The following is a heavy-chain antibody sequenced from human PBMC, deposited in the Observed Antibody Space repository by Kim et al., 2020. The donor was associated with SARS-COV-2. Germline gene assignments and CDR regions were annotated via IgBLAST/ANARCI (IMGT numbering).Heavy chain of an antibody. CDR1: GFTFSSYG. CDR3: AREHDILVQYYFDY. J-gene: IGHJ4*02. V-gene: IGHV3-33*01. D-gene: IGHD3-9*01. CDR2: IWYDGSNK. Sequence: GGSLRLSCAASGFTFSSYGMHWVRQAPGKGLEWVAVIWYDGSNKYYADSVKGRFTISRDNSKNTLYLQMNSLRAEDTAVYYCAREHDILVQYYFDYWGQGTLVTVSS.